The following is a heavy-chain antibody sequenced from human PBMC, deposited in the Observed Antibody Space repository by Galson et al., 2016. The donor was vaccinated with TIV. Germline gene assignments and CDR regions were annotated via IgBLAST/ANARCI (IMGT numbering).Heavy chain of an antibody. CDR2: ISTDGSTI. V-gene: IGHV3-48*02. D-gene: IGHD3-3*01. J-gene: IGHJ4*02. CDR3: AKLVTIFGVTIVQNYFDY. CDR1: GLTFNASI. Sequence: SLRLSCAASGLTFNASIMTWVRQTPGKGLEWISYISTDGSTIYYADSVKGRFTISRDNAKSSLFLHMNSLRDEDTAVYYCAKLVTIFGVTIVQNYFDYRGQGTLVTVSS.